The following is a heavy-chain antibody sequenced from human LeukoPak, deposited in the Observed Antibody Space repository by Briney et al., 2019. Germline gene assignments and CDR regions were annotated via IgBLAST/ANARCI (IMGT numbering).Heavy chain of an antibody. V-gene: IGHV5-51*01. CDR2: INLGDSDT. J-gene: IGHJ6*03. CDR1: GYSFTTYW. Sequence: GESLQISCKSSGYSFTTYWIGWVRQLPGKGLEWMGIINLGDSDTRYSPSFQGHDTISADKSIPTAYLQWSSLKASDTAMYYCARHKTIAASMDVWGKGTTVTVSS. CDR3: ARHKTIAASMDV. D-gene: IGHD6-13*01.